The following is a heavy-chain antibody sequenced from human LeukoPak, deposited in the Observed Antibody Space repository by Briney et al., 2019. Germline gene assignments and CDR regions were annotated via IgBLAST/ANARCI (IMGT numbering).Heavy chain of an antibody. CDR3: AKDRRIAVAGNFDY. V-gene: IGHV3-23*01. Sequence: PGGSLRLSCAASGFTFSSYAMSWVRQAPGKGLEWVSAISGSGGSTYYADSVKGRFTISRDNSKNTLYLQMNSLRAEDTAAYYCAKDRRIAVAGNFDYWGQGTLVTVSS. CDR2: ISGSGGST. CDR1: GFTFSSYA. J-gene: IGHJ4*02. D-gene: IGHD6-19*01.